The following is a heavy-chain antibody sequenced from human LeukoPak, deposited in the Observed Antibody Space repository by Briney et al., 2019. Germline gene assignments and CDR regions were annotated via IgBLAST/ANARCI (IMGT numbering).Heavy chain of an antibody. D-gene: IGHD1-26*01. CDR3: AKALYSGSYSNWFDP. V-gene: IGHV3-23*01. CDR1: GFTFSGYA. J-gene: IGHJ5*02. CDR2: ISGTGGST. Sequence: GGSLRLSCAASGFTFSGYAMTWVRQAPGKGLEWVSGISGTGGSTYYADSVKGRFTISRDNSKNTLYLQMNSLRAEDTAIYYCAKALYSGSYSNWFDPWGQGTLVTVSS.